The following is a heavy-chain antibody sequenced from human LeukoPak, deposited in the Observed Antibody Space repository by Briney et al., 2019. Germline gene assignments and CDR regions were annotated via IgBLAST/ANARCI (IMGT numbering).Heavy chain of an antibody. J-gene: IGHJ4*02. V-gene: IGHV4-59*01. Sequence: SETLSLTCTVSGGSISSYYWSWIRQPPGKGLEWIGYIYYSGSTNYNPSLKSRVTISVDTSKNQFSLKLSSVTAADTAVYYCARVWSYYDSSGPVFDYWGQGTLVTVSS. CDR1: GGSISSYY. CDR2: IYYSGST. CDR3: ARVWSYYDSSGPVFDY. D-gene: IGHD3-22*01.